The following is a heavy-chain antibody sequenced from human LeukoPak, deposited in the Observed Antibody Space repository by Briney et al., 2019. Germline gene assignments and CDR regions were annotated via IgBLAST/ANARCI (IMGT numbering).Heavy chain of an antibody. D-gene: IGHD3-10*01. CDR1: GGSISSYY. Sequence: PSETLSLTCTVSGGSISSYYWNWIRQPPGKGLEWIAYMSYRGSTNYNTSLKSRITISIDTSKNQISLKLRSVTAADTAVYYCARDRGQGSDYWGQGAMVTVSS. CDR2: MSYRGST. V-gene: IGHV4-59*01. CDR3: ARDRGQGSDY. J-gene: IGHJ4*02.